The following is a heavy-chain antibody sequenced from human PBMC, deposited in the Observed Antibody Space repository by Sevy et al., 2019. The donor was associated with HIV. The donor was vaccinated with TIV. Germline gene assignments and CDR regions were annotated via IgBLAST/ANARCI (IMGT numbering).Heavy chain of an antibody. CDR3: AKAGYSYGLDAFDI. Sequence: GGSLRLSCAASGFTFSSYGMHWVRPAPGKGLEWVAVISYDGSNKYYADSVKGRFTISRDNSKNTLYLQMNSLRAEDTAVYYCAKAGYSYGLDAFDIWGQGTMVTVSS. CDR2: ISYDGSNK. CDR1: GFTFSSYG. J-gene: IGHJ3*02. V-gene: IGHV3-30*18. D-gene: IGHD5-18*01.